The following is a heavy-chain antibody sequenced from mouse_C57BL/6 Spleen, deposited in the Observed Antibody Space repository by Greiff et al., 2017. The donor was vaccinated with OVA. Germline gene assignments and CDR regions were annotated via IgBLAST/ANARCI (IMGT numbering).Heavy chain of an antibody. CDR3: ARSAYYSNYFDY. CDR2: IYPGSGST. D-gene: IGHD2-5*01. J-gene: IGHJ2*01. CDR1: GYTFTSYW. Sequence: VQLQQPGAELVKPGASVKMSCKASGYTFTSYWITWVKQRPGQGLEWIGDIYPGSGSTNYNEKFKSKATLTVDTSSSTAYMQLSSLTSEDSAVDFCARSAYYSNYFDYWGQGTTLTVSP. V-gene: IGHV1-55*01.